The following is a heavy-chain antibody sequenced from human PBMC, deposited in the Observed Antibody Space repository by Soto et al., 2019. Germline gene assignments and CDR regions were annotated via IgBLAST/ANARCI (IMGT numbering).Heavy chain of an antibody. CDR2: ISYDGNYQ. CDR1: GFTFSSDG. Sequence: QVQLVESGGGVVQPGRSLRLSCAASGFTFSSDGMHWVRQAPGKGLEWVAVISYDGNYQYYVDSVKGRFTISRDNSKNTVYLQMNSQRAEDTAVYYCAKDKISKTILGDAFNFWGQGTMDTVSS. D-gene: IGHD1-7*01. V-gene: IGHV3-30*18. CDR3: AKDKISKTILGDAFNF. J-gene: IGHJ3*01.